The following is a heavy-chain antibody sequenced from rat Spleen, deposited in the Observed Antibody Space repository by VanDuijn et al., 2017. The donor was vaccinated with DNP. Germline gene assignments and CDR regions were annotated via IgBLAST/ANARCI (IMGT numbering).Heavy chain of an antibody. V-gene: IGHV5-46*01. CDR1: GFTFSRFP. J-gene: IGHJ4*01. CDR2: ISTSGGST. D-gene: IGHD1-3*01. Sequence: EVQLVESGGGLVQPGRSMKLSCAASGFTFSRFPMAWVRQAPTKGLEWVATISTSGGSTYYRDSVRGRFTLSRDDAKSTLYLQMESLRAEDTATYVCARGDYGSYGAMDPWGQGTSVTVSS. CDR3: ARGDYGSYGAMDP.